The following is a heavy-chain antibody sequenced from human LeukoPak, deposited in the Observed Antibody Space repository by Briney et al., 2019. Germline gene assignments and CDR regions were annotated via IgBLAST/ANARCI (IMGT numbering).Heavy chain of an antibody. Sequence: RGSLRLSCAASGFTFSDYNMSSIRQAPGKGLGWVSYIRSSGSTIYYADSLKGRFTISRDNAKNSLYLHINSLRAEDTPVYNFARATIGTAMWKYYYYYGMDVWRQGTTVTVS. CDR3: ARATIGTAMWKYYYYYGMDV. D-gene: IGHD5-18*01. CDR1: GFTFSDYN. J-gene: IGHJ6*02. V-gene: IGHV3-11*01. CDR2: IRSSGSTI.